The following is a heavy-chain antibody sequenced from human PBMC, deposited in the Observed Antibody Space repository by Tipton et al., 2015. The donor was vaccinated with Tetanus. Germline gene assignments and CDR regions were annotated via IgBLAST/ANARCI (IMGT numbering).Heavy chain of an antibody. D-gene: IGHD5-24*01. CDR1: GFTFKNHG. Sequence: SLRLSCEASGFTFKNHGMHWVRQAPGKGLERVALIWYDGSNPSYAHSVRGRFTISRDNSKSTLFLQMNSPRAEDTAVYFCARRTNSGHVYNPLDLWGQGTMVTVSS. V-gene: IGHV3-33*01. J-gene: IGHJ3*01. CDR3: ARRTNSGHVYNPLDL. CDR2: IWYDGSNP.